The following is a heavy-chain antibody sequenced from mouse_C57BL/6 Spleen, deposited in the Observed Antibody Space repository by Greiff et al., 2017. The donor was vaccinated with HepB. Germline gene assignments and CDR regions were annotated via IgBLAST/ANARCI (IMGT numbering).Heavy chain of an antibody. CDR1: GFSINSDCY. Sequence: EVKVEESGPSLVRPSQTLSLTCTVTGFSINSDCYWIWIRQFPGNKLEYIGYTFYSGITYYNPSLESRTYITRDTSKNQFSLKLSSVTTEDTATYYCARSSYGYDESPEAMDYWGQGTSVTVSS. J-gene: IGHJ4*01. V-gene: IGHV3-3*01. CDR2: TFYSGIT. D-gene: IGHD2-2*01. CDR3: ARSSYGYDESPEAMDY.